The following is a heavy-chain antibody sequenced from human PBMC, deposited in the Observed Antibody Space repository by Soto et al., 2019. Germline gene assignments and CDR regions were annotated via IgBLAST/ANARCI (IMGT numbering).Heavy chain of an antibody. CDR3: AIAPLIEGSRPKGFDP. D-gene: IGHD3-22*01. V-gene: IGHV3-74*01. CDR2: IDSDGSST. J-gene: IGHJ5*02. CDR1: GFTFSSYW. Sequence: GGSLRLSCAASGFTFSSYWMHWVRQAPGKGLVWVSRIDSDGSSTTYADSVKGRFTISRDNAKNTLYLQMNSLRAEDTAVYYCAIAPLIEGSRPKGFDPWGQGTLVTVSS.